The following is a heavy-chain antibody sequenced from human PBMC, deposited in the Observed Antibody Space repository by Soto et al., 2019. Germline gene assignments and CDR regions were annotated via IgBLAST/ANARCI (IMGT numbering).Heavy chain of an antibody. D-gene: IGHD3-10*01. CDR2: NSYSGTT. J-gene: IGHJ6*02. CDR1: GGPLSTYY. V-gene: IGHV4-59*01. Sequence: SETLSLTCSFSGGPLSTYYWSWIRQPPGKGLEWIGYNSYSGTTNYNPSLKSRVTISVDTSKNPFSLQLNSVTAADTAVYYCARWFFYYGMDVWGQGTTVTVSS. CDR3: ARWFFYYGMDV.